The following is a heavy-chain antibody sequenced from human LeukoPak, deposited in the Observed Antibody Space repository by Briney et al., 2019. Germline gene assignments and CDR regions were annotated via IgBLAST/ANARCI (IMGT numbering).Heavy chain of an antibody. CDR1: GFTFSSYG. V-gene: IGHV3-33*01. CDR2: IWYDGSNK. CDR3: ATEEPNYGDYAGY. Sequence: GGSLRLSCAASGFTFSSYGMHWVRQAPGKGLEWVAVIWYDGSNKYYADSVKGRFTISRDNSKNTLHLQMNSLRAEDTAVYYCATEEPNYGDYAGYWGQGTLVTVSS. J-gene: IGHJ4*02. D-gene: IGHD4-17*01.